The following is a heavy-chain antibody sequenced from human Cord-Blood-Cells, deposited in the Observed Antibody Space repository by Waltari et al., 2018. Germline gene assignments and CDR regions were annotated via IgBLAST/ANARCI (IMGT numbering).Heavy chain of an antibody. CDR3: ARGRDCSGGSCYFDY. CDR1: GGSISSGDYY. D-gene: IGHD2-15*01. J-gene: IGHJ4*02. V-gene: IGHV4-30-4*08. Sequence: QVQLQESGPGLVKPSQTLSLTCTVHGGSISSGDYYWSVIRQPPGKGLEWIGYIYYRGGTYYNPSLKSRVTISVDTSKNQFSLKLSSVTAADTAVYYCARGRDCSGGSCYFDYWGQGTLVTVSS. CDR2: IYYRGGT.